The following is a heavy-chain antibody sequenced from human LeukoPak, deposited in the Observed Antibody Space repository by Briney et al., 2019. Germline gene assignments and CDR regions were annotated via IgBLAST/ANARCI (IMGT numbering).Heavy chain of an antibody. D-gene: IGHD2-2*01. CDR1: GYTFTGYY. J-gene: IGHJ3*01. CDR3: ARTHCGVTSCSHDAFDF. CDR2: INPNSGGT. V-gene: IGHV1-2*02. Sequence: ASVKVSCKASGYTFTGYYMHWVRQAPGQGLEWMGWINPNSGGTNYAQKFQGRVTMTRDTSTSTAYMELRSLRSDDTAVYYCARTHCGVTSCSHDAFDFWGQGTMVTVSS.